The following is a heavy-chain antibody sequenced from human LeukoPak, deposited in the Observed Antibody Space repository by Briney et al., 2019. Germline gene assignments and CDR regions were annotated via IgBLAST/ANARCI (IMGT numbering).Heavy chain of an antibody. V-gene: IGHV3-21*04. J-gene: IGHJ4*02. CDR2: ISSSSSYI. D-gene: IGHD2-15*01. CDR3: AKDLGYCSGGSCYDDY. CDR1: GFTFSSYS. Sequence: GGSLRLFCAASGFTFSSYSMNWVRQAPGKGLEWVSSISSSSSYIYYADSVKGRFTISRDNAKNSLYLQMNSLRAEDTAVYYCAKDLGYCSGGSCYDDYWGQGTLVTVSS.